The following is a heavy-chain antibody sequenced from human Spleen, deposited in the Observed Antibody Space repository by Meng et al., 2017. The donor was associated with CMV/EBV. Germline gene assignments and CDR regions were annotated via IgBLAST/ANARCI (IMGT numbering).Heavy chain of an antibody. J-gene: IGHJ2*01. V-gene: IGHV4-39*01. CDR3: ARVLHYYGSGSVWFDL. CDR2: IYYTGTT. D-gene: IGHD3-10*01. Sequence: VSVSSSSYDWSWVRQPPGKTLAWIATIYYTGTTYYNPSLKSRVTISADTSKNQFSLRLTSVTAADTAVYYCARVLHYYGSGSVWFDLWGRGTLVTVSS. CDR1: VSVSSSSYD.